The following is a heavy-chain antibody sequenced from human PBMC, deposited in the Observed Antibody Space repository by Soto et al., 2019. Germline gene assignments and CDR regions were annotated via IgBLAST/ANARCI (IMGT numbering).Heavy chain of an antibody. J-gene: IGHJ6*02. CDR3: AKGGTDILTGYYYYYGMDV. V-gene: IGHV3-23*01. D-gene: IGHD3-9*01. CDR1: GFTFSHYA. Sequence: PGGSLRLSCEDSGFTFSHYAMSWVRQAPGKVMEWVSAISGSGGSTYYADSVKGRFTISRDNSKNTLYLQMNSLRAEDTAVYYCAKGGTDILTGYYYYYGMDVWGQGTTVTVSS. CDR2: ISGSGGST.